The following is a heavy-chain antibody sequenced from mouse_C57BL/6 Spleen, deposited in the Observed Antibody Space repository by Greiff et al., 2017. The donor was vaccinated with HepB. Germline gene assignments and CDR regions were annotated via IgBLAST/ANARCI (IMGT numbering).Heavy chain of an antibody. Sequence: QVQLQQSGTELVKPGASVKLSCKASGYTFTSYWMHWVKQRPGQGLEWIGNINPSNGGTNYNEKFKSKATLTVDKSSSTAYMQLSSLTSEDSAVYYCARTPYDGYYVWFAYWGQGTLVTVSA. CDR3: ARTPYDGYYVWFAY. V-gene: IGHV1-53*01. J-gene: IGHJ3*01. D-gene: IGHD2-3*01. CDR1: GYTFTSYW. CDR2: INPSNGGT.